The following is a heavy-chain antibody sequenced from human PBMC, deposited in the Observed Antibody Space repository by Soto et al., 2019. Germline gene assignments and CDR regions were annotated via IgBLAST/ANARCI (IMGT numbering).Heavy chain of an antibody. J-gene: IGHJ4*02. CDR2: IKSKTDGGTT. CDR3: TTQTTVIFDY. D-gene: IGHD4-17*01. CDR1: GFTFTNAW. V-gene: IGHV3-15*01. Sequence: GGSLRLSCAASGFTFTNAWMSWVRQAPGKGLEWVGQIKSKTDGGTTDFAAPVKGRFTISRDDSKNTLYLQMNSLKTEDTAVYYCTTQTTVIFDYWGQGTLVTVSS.